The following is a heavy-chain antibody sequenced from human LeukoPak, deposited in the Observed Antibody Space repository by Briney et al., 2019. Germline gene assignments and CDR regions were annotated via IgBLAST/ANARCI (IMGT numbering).Heavy chain of an antibody. Sequence: ASVKVSCKASGYTFTSYDINWVRQATGQGLEWMGWMNPNSGNTCYAQKFQGRVTMTRNTSISTAYMELSSLRSEDTAVYYCARARRYSSSSDYYYYMDVWGKGTTVTVSS. CDR2: MNPNSGNT. CDR3: ARARRYSSSSDYYYYMDV. CDR1: GYTFTSYD. V-gene: IGHV1-8*01. J-gene: IGHJ6*03. D-gene: IGHD6-6*01.